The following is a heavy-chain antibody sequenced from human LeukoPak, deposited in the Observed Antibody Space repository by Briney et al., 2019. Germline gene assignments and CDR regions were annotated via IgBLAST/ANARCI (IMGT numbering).Heavy chain of an antibody. CDR1: GGTFSSYA. J-gene: IGHJ4*02. D-gene: IGHD3-3*01. Sequence: ASVKVSCKAPGGTFSSYAISWVRQAPGQGLEWMGWISAYNGNTNYAQKLQGRVTMTTDTSTSTAYMELRSLRSDDTAVYYCARDDTYYDFWSGYLSFDYWGQGTLVTVSS. CDR3: ARDDTYYDFWSGYLSFDY. CDR2: ISAYNGNT. V-gene: IGHV1-18*01.